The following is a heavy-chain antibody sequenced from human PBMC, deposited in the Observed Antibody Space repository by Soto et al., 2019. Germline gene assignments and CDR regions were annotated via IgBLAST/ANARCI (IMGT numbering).Heavy chain of an antibody. CDR2: INPSGST. CDR3: ARGRHMTTPTTAFDP. V-gene: IGHV4-34*01. J-gene: IGHJ5*02. Sequence: QVHLQQWGAGLLKPSETLSLTCAVSGGSFSGYYWSWIRQPPGKGLEWIGEINPSGSTNYKPSLKSRITISVDTSKKQFSLKLSSVTAADTALYYCARGRHMTTPTTAFDPWGQGTLVTVSS. CDR1: GGSFSGYY. D-gene: IGHD4-17*01.